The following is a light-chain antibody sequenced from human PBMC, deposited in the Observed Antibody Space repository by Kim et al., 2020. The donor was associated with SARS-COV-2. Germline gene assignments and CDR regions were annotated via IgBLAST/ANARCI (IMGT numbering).Light chain of an antibody. CDR3: QKYNSAPLT. Sequence: VTVGDRVPISCRASQGITNSLACYEQKPGKVPQLLIYAASALQSGVPSRFSGSGSGTDFPLTISGLQPEDVATYYCQKYNSAPLTFGQGTKVELK. CDR2: AAS. J-gene: IGKJ1*01. CDR1: QGITNS. V-gene: IGKV1-27*01.